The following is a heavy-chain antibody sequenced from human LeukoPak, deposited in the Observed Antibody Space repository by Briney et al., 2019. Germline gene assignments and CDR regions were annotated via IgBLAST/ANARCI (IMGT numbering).Heavy chain of an antibody. CDR2: ISWNSGSI. D-gene: IGHD3-10*01. CDR3: AKDSGSNPTNWFDP. CDR1: GFTFDDYA. V-gene: IGHV3-9*01. J-gene: IGHJ5*02. Sequence: PGRSLRLSCAASGFTFDDYAMHWVRQVPGKGLEWVSGISWNSGSIGYADSVKVRFTISRDNAKNSLYLQMNSLRVEDTALYYCAKDSGSNPTNWFDPWGQGTLVTVSS.